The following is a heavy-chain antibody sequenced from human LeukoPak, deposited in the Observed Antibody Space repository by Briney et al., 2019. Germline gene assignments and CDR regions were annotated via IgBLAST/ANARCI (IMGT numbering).Heavy chain of an antibody. Sequence: GGSLRLSCAASGFTFISSWMTWVRQAPGKGLEWVGRIRSTPDGGATDYAAPVKGRFTISRDDSKNTLYLQMSSLRTEDTAVYYCATDLHFGYCTATSCANYWGQGTLVTVSS. V-gene: IGHV3-15*01. CDR1: GFTFISSW. J-gene: IGHJ4*02. CDR2: IRSTPDGGAT. D-gene: IGHD2-2*03. CDR3: ATDLHFGYCTATSCANY.